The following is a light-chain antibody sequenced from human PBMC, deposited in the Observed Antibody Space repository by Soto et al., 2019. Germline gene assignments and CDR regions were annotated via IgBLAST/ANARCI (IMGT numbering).Light chain of an antibody. CDR2: AAS. Sequence: IKLTQSQSALFASVGDIITITCLASLGINRFLAWYQQKPGKAPKLLIYAASRLETGVPSRFSGSGYGTDFTLTFTSLQTDDFGTYHCQQYDVHPKTCGQGTKVDIK. CDR1: LGINRF. CDR3: QQYDVHPKT. V-gene: IGKV1-13*02. J-gene: IGKJ1*01.